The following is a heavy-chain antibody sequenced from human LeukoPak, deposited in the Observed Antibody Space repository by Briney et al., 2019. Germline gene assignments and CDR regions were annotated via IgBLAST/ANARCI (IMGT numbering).Heavy chain of an antibody. CDR2: IIPIFGTA. Sequence: ASVKVSCKASGGTFSSYAISWVRQAPGQGLEWMGGIIPIFGTANYAQKFQGRVTITADESTSTAYMELSSLRSEDTAVYYCARVRSNYVRDAFDIWGQGTMVTVSS. CDR1: GGTFSSYA. CDR3: ARVRSNYVRDAFDI. J-gene: IGHJ3*02. V-gene: IGHV1-69*13. D-gene: IGHD4-11*01.